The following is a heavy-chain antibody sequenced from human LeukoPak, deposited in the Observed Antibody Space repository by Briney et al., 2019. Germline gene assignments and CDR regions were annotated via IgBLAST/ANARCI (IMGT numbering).Heavy chain of an antibody. D-gene: IGHD6-19*01. J-gene: IGHJ6*03. Sequence: GGSLRLSCAASGFTFSSYEMNWVRQAPGKGLEWVGFIRSKAYGGTTEYAASVKGRFTISRDDSKSIAYLQMNSLKTEDTAVYYCTRDYSGWYYYYYYMDVWGKGTTVTVSS. CDR2: IRSKAYGGTT. CDR1: GFTFSSYE. V-gene: IGHV3-49*04. CDR3: TRDYSGWYYYYYYMDV.